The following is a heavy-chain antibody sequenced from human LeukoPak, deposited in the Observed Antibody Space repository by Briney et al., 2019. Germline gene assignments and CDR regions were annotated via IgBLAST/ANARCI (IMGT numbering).Heavy chain of an antibody. CDR2: ISGSSRTM. CDR1: GFTFSTYS. J-gene: IGHJ4*02. Sequence: PGGSLRLPCAASGFTFSTYSMNWVRQAPGKGLEWVSYISGSSRTMYYADSVKGRFTISRDNVKKSLYLQMNSLRAEDTAVYYCARDLGLYDYGGNIDYWGQGTLVTVSS. CDR3: ARDLGLYDYGGNIDY. V-gene: IGHV3-48*04. D-gene: IGHD4-23*01.